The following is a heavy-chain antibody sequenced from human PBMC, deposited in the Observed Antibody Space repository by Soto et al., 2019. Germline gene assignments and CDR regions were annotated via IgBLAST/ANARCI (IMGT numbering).Heavy chain of an antibody. D-gene: IGHD4-17*01. CDR1: GGSTSSYY. Sequence: SETLSLTCTLSGGSTSSYYWRWIRQPPGKGLEWIGYSSHSGSTKYNPSLKSRVTISVDTSKSQFSLKLSSVSAADTAFYYCARHMTTLTRGHYYAMDVWGQGTTVTVSS. J-gene: IGHJ6*02. V-gene: IGHV4-59*01. CDR2: SSHSGST. CDR3: ARHMTTLTRGHYYAMDV.